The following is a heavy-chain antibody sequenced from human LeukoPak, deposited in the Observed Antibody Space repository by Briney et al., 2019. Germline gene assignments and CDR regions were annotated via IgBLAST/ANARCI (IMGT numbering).Heavy chain of an antibody. Sequence: PGGSLRLSCEASGFTFTTYWLGWVRQPPGKGLEWVANIKQDGTEKYYVDSVKGRFTISRDNAKNSLYLQMNSLRAEDTALYYCARLGGEALYYYYMDVWGKGTTVTVSS. CDR2: IKQDGTEK. CDR3: ARLGGEALYYYYMDV. D-gene: IGHD1-26*01. V-gene: IGHV3-7*03. J-gene: IGHJ6*03. CDR1: GFTFTTYW.